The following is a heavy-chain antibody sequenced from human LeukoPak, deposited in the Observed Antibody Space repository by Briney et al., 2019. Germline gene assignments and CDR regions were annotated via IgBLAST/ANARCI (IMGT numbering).Heavy chain of an antibody. D-gene: IGHD4-23*01. Sequence: PGGSLRLSCAASGFTFSSYWMHWVRQAPGRGLVWVSRIKSAGSSIMYADSVKGRFTISRDNAKNTLYLQMNSLRAEDTAVYYCARDLDYGGKSNFDNWGQGTLVTVSS. V-gene: IGHV3-74*03. CDR1: GFTFSSYW. CDR3: ARDLDYGGKSNFDN. J-gene: IGHJ4*01. CDR2: IKSAGSSI.